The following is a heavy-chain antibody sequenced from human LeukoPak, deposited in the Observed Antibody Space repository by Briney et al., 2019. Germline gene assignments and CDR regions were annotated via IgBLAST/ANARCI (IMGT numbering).Heavy chain of an antibody. V-gene: IGHV4-34*01. Sequence: SETLSLTCTVSGGSISSYYWSWIRQPPGKGLEWIGEINHSGSTNYNPSLKSRVTISVDTSKNQFSLKLSSVTVADTAVYYCARDRGYSYGYGYWGQGTLVTVSS. CDR1: GGSISSYY. D-gene: IGHD5-18*01. J-gene: IGHJ4*02. CDR3: ARDRGYSYGYGY. CDR2: INHSGST.